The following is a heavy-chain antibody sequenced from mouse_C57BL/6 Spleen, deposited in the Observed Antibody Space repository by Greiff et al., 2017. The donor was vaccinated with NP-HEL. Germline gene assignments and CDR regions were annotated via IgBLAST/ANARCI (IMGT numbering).Heavy chain of an antibody. V-gene: IGHV1-54*01. J-gene: IGHJ4*01. CDR2: INPGGGGT. D-gene: IGHD4-1*01. CDR1: GYAFTNYL. CDR3: ARPLGPTGDY. Sequence: QVQLQQSGAELVRPGTSVKVSCKASGYAFTNYLIEWVKQRPGQGLEWIGVINPGGGGTNYNEKFKGKATLTADKSSSTAYMQLSSLTSEDSAVYFCARPLGPTGDYWGQGTSVTVSS.